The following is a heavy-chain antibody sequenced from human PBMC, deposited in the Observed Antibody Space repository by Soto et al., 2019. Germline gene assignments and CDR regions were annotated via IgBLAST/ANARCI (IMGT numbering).Heavy chain of an antibody. D-gene: IGHD4-4*01. J-gene: IGHJ6*02. Sequence: QVQLVESGGGVVQPGTSLRLSCAASGFTFSHYAIHWVRQAPGKGLEWVAVISYDGSKKFYADSVKGRFTISRDSSKNTVYLQINSLRLEDSAVYYCARGTTVTTPNYFDMNVWGQGTTVTVSS. CDR2: ISYDGSKK. CDR3: ARGTTVTTPNYFDMNV. V-gene: IGHV3-30-3*01. CDR1: GFTFSHYA.